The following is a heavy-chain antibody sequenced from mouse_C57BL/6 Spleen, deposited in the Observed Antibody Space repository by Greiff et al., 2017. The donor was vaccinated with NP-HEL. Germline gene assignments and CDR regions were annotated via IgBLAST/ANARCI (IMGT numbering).Heavy chain of an antibody. CDR1: GFTFSSYA. D-gene: IGHD3-1*01. Sequence: DVKLVESGGGLVKPGGSLKLSCAASGFTFSSYAMSWVRQTPEKRLEWVATISDGGSYTYYPDNVKGRFTISRDNAKNNLYLQMSHLKAEDTAMYYCARDRAGSYFDVWGTGTTVTVSS. V-gene: IGHV5-4*01. J-gene: IGHJ1*03. CDR2: ISDGGSYT. CDR3: ARDRAGSYFDV.